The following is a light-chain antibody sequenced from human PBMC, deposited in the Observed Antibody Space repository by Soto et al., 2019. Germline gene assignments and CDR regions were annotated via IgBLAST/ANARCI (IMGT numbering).Light chain of an antibody. CDR1: QSISSNY. J-gene: IGKJ3*01. CDR2: GAS. CDR3: QQYGRSPPGFT. V-gene: IGKV3-20*01. Sequence: EIGWTQSPGTLSLSPGERATLSCRASQSISSNYLAWYQQKPGQAPRLLIYGASFRATGIPDRFSGSGSGTDFTLTISRLEPEDFAVYYCQQYGRSPPGFTFGPGTKVDIK.